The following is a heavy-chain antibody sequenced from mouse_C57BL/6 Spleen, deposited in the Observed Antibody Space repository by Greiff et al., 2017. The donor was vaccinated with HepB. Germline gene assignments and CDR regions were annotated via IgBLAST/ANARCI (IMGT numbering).Heavy chain of an antibody. CDR1: GFSLTSYG. V-gene: IGHV2-6*03. J-gene: IGHJ4*01. CDR2: IWSDGST. D-gene: IGHD1-1*01. Sequence: QVQLQQSGPGLVAPSQSLSITCTVSGFSLTSYGVHWVRQPPGKGLEWLVVIWSDGSTTYNSALKSRLSISKDNSKSQVFLKMNSLQTDDTAMYYCARCYYYGSSSPAMDYWGQGTSVTVSS. CDR3: ARCYYYGSSSPAMDY.